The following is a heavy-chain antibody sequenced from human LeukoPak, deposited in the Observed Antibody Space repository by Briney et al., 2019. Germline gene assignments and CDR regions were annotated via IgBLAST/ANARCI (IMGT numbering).Heavy chain of an antibody. Sequence: GASVKVSCKSSGSTFTSYGISGVRQAPGQGLEGMGWITAYNDNTNYAQKLQGRVTIPTDTTTSTAYMELRSLRSDDTAVYYCARALLWFGEPSHIDYWGQGTLVTASS. J-gene: IGHJ4*02. CDR1: GSTFTSYG. CDR3: ARALLWFGEPSHIDY. V-gene: IGHV1-18*01. D-gene: IGHD3-10*01. CDR2: ITAYNDNT.